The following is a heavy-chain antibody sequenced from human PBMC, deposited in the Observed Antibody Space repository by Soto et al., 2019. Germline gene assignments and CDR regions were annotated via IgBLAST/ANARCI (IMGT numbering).Heavy chain of an antibody. CDR3: ASITAMVPHFDY. V-gene: IGHV3-33*01. D-gene: IGHD5-18*01. CDR1: GFTFSSYG. Sequence: GGSLRLSCAASGFTFSSYGMHWVRQAPGKGLEWVAVIWYDGSNKYYADSVKGRFTISRDNSKNSLYLQMNSLRAEDTAMYYCASITAMVPHFDYWGQGTLVTVSS. CDR2: IWYDGSNK. J-gene: IGHJ4*02.